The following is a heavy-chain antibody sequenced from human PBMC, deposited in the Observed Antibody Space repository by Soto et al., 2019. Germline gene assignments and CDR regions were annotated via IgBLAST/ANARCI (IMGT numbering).Heavy chain of an antibody. CDR2: IFWDGSNT. D-gene: IGHD4-17*01. J-gene: IGHJ4*02. V-gene: IGHV3-43*01. CDR1: GFTFDDYT. CDR3: AKDRAYGGNSGPFDY. Sequence: EVQLVESGGVVVQPGGSLRLSCAASGFTFDDYTMHWVRQSPGKGLEWVSLIFWDGSNTHYADSVKGRFTISRDNRKNSLYLQLDRLRTEDTAWYYCAKDRAYGGNSGPFDYWGQGTLVTVSS.